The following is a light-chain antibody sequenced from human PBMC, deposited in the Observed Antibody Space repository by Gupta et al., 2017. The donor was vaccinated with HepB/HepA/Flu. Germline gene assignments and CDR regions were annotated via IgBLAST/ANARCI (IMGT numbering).Light chain of an antibody. Sequence: ASEGIGDWVAWYQQKPGNAPKLLIYRAASLETGVPSRFSGSRSGTEFTLTISSLQPDDFAVYYCQQYNAYPWTFGLGTKVDFK. CDR3: QQYNAYPWT. CDR2: RAA. V-gene: IGKV1-5*03. CDR1: EGIGDW. J-gene: IGKJ1*01.